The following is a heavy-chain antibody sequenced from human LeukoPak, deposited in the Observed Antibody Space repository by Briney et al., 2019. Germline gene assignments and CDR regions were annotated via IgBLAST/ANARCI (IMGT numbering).Heavy chain of an antibody. V-gene: IGHV1-2*02. J-gene: IGHJ4*02. Sequence: ASVKVSCTASGSTFTGYYMHWVRQAPGQGLEWMGWINPNSGGTNYAQKFQGRVTMTRDTSISTAYMELSRLRSDDTAVYYCASDKPIAVAGMTPGVFSYWGQGTLVTVSS. D-gene: IGHD6-19*01. CDR2: INPNSGGT. CDR1: GSTFTGYY. CDR3: ASDKPIAVAGMTPGVFSY.